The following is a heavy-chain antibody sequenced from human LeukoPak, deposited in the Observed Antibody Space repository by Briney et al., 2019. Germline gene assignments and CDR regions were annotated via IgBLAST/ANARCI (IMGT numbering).Heavy chain of an antibody. CDR3: ARAPSYNSARLDV. J-gene: IGHJ6*02. V-gene: IGHV4-4*07. CDR2: IYTSGGT. Sequence: PETLSLTCTVSGGSISSYYWTWVRQPAGEGLEWIGRIYTSGGTNYNPSLKSRVTMSVDTSENRFSLKLTSVTAADTAVYYCARAPSYNSARLDVWGQGTTVTVSS. D-gene: IGHD1-1*01. CDR1: GGSISSYY.